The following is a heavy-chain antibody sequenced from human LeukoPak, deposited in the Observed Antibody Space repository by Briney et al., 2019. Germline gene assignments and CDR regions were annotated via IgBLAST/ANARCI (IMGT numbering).Heavy chain of an antibody. CDR1: GLTFRNYG. Sequence: GTPLRLSCVASGLTFRNYGFHWVRQAPGKGLEWVAIIYSGGGTTKYYAESVKDRFTITRDDSKDTLYLQMNSLRAEDTAVYYCARVRGPTVTTMYFDYWGQGTLVTVSS. V-gene: IGHV3-33*03. CDR3: ARVRGPTVTTMYFDY. J-gene: IGHJ4*02. CDR2: IYSGGGTTK. D-gene: IGHD4-17*01.